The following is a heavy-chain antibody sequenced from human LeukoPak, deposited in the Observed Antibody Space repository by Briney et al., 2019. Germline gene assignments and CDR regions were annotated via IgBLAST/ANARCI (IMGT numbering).Heavy chain of an antibody. D-gene: IGHD3-16*02. CDR1: GYTFTSYD. V-gene: IGHV1-8*01. Sequence: ASVKVSCKASGYTFTSYDINWVRQATGQGLEWMGWMNPNSGNTGYAQKFQGRVTMTRNTSISTAYMELSSLRSEDTAVYYCARGGPYYDYVWGSYRYKYSDYWGQGTLATVSS. CDR3: ARGGPYYDYVWGSYRYKYSDY. J-gene: IGHJ4*02. CDR2: MNPNSGNT.